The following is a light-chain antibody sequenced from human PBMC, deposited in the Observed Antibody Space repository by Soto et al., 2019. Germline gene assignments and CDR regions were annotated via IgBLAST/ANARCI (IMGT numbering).Light chain of an antibody. Sequence: EIVLTQSPATLSLSPGEIATLSRRASQSVGSKLAWYQQRPGQAPRLLIYDASNRATGIPARFSGSGSGTEFTLTISSLQSEDFAVYYCQKYNNWPWKFGQGTKVDIK. CDR3: QKYNNWPWK. CDR2: DAS. CDR1: QSVGSK. V-gene: IGKV3D-15*01. J-gene: IGKJ1*01.